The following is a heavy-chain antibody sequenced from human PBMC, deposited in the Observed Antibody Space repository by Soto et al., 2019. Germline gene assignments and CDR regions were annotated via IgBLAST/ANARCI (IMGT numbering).Heavy chain of an antibody. Sequence: GGSLRLSCAASGFTFSSYGMHWVRQAPGKGLEWVAVISYDGSNKYYADSVKGRFTISRDNSKNTLYLQMNSLRAEDTAVYYCAKDRRLYSGYDLFDYWGQGTLVTVSS. CDR1: GFTFSSYG. J-gene: IGHJ4*02. CDR3: AKDRRLYSGYDLFDY. D-gene: IGHD5-12*01. V-gene: IGHV3-30*18. CDR2: ISYDGSNK.